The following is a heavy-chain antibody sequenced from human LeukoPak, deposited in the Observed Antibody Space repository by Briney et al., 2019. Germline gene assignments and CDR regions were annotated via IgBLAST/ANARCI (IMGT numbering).Heavy chain of an antibody. V-gene: IGHV3-23*01. CDR1: KFTFSNYA. CDR2: ISGSGGST. Sequence: PGGSLRLSCTASKFTFSNYAMSWVRQAPGKGPEWVSVISGSGGSTYYADSVKGRFTISRDNSKDTLFLQMNSLRTEDTAVYYCAKRSNFWTGYLDYWGQGTLVTVSS. D-gene: IGHD3/OR15-3a*01. J-gene: IGHJ4*02. CDR3: AKRSNFWTGYLDY.